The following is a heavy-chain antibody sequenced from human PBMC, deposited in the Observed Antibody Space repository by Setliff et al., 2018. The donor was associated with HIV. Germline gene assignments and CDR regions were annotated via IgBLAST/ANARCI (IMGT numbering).Heavy chain of an antibody. CDR2: VSTSGST. CDR3: ARGQYCGGGSCYSPSYNWFDP. V-gene: IGHV4-4*07. J-gene: IGHJ5*02. D-gene: IGHD2-15*01. Sequence: SETLSLTCTVSGGSISIYYWSWIRQPAGKGLEWIGRVSTSGSTKYNPSLKSRVTMSLDTSKNEFSLKLSSVTAADTAVYYCARGQYCGGGSCYSPSYNWFDPWGQGTLVTVSS. CDR1: GGSISIYY.